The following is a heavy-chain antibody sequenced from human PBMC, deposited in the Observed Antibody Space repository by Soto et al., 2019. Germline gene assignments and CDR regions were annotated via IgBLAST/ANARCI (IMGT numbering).Heavy chain of an antibody. CDR1: GFTFSSYG. CDR2: IWYDGSNK. CDR3: ARGPSTVTTYCDY. Sequence: QVQLVESGGGVVQPGRSLRLSCAASGFTFSSYGLHWVRQAPGKGLEWVAVIWYDGSNKYYADSVKGRFTISRDNSRNSLYLQMNRLRAEDTAVYYCARGPSTVTTYCDYWGQGTLVTVSS. V-gene: IGHV3-33*01. J-gene: IGHJ4*02. D-gene: IGHD4-17*01.